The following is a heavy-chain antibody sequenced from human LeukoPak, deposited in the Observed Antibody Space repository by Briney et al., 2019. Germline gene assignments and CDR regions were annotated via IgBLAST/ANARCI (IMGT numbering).Heavy chain of an antibody. V-gene: IGHV3-30*04. J-gene: IGHJ4*02. CDR2: ISYDGSNK. Sequence: GRSLRLSCEASGFTFSSYAMHWVRQAPGKGLEWVAVISYDGSNKYYADSVKGRFTISRDNSKNTLYLQMNSLRAEDTAVYYCARAPLVAVAGVFDYWGQGTLVTVSS. CDR1: GFTFSSYA. D-gene: IGHD6-19*01. CDR3: ARAPLVAVAGVFDY.